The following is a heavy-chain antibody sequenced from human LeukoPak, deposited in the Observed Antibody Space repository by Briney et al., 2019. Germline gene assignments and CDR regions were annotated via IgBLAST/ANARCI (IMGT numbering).Heavy chain of an antibody. CDR3: ARDIVVVPAAMALYYYYYGMDV. J-gene: IGHJ6*02. Sequence: SETLSLTCAVYGGSFSGYYWSWIRQPPGKGLEWIGEINHSGSTNYNPSLKSRVTISVDTSKNQSSLKLSSVTAADTAVYYCARDIVVVPAAMALYYYYYGMDVWGQGTLVTVSS. CDR2: INHSGST. CDR1: GGSFSGYY. D-gene: IGHD2-2*01. V-gene: IGHV4-34*01.